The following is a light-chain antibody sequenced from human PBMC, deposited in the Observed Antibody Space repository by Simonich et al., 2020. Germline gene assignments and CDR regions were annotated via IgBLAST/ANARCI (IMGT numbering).Light chain of an antibody. J-gene: IGKJ1*01. V-gene: IGKV4-1*01. CDR3: QQYYSTPWT. CDR1: QSVLYSSNNQNY. CDR2: WAA. Sequence: DIVMTQSPDSLAVSLGERATINSKSSQSVLYSSNNQNYLAWYQQKPGQPPKLLIYWAATRESGVPDRFSGSGSGTDFTLTISSLQAEDVAVYYCQQYYSTPWTFGQGTKVEIK.